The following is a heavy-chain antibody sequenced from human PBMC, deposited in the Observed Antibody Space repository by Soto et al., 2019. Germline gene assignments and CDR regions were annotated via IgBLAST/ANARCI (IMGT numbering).Heavy chain of an antibody. CDR1: GYTFSNFW. Sequence: GESLKISCQSSGYTFSNFWIGWVRQLPGKGLEWMGIIYPGDHETRYSPSFHGKVTISADRSISTAYLQWNSLEASDTAFYFCARSPRSSPYFDYWGQGALVTVSS. D-gene: IGHD6-13*01. J-gene: IGHJ4*02. CDR2: IYPGDHET. CDR3: ARSPRSSPYFDY. V-gene: IGHV5-51*01.